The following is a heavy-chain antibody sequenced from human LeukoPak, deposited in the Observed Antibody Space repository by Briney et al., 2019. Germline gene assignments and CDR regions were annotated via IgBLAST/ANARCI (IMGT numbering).Heavy chain of an antibody. Sequence: PGGSLRLSCAASGFTFSSYGMHWVRQAPGKGLEWVAFIRYDGSNKYYADSVKGRFTISRDNSKNTLYLQMNSLRAEDTAVYYCAKDFQIKYQPADWGQGTLVTVSS. CDR1: GFTFSSYG. CDR2: IRYDGSNK. CDR3: AKDFQIKYQPAD. D-gene: IGHD2-2*01. J-gene: IGHJ4*02. V-gene: IGHV3-30*02.